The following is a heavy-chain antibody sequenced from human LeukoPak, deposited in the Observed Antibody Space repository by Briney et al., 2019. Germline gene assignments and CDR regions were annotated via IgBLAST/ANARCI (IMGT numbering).Heavy chain of an antibody. CDR3: ARDTPIIGTRYFDS. J-gene: IGHJ4*02. V-gene: IGHV3-30*14. D-gene: IGHD2-15*01. CDR2: ISYDGSNK. CDR1: GFTFSSYA. Sequence: GGSLRLSCAASGFTFSSYAMHWVRLAPGKGLEWVAVISYDGSNKYYADSVKGRFTISRDNSKNMLYLQMNSVRAEDTAVYYCARDTPIIGTRYFDSWGQGTLVTVSS.